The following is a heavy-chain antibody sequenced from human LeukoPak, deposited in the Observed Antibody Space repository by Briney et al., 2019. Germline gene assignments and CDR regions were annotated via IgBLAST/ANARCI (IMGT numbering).Heavy chain of an antibody. D-gene: IGHD1-26*01. CDR3: ARVDVGNWFDP. CDR1: GFTFSNYW. V-gene: IGHV3-7*01. J-gene: IGHJ5*02. Sequence: GGSLRLSCEGSGFTFSNYWMGWVRQAPGKGLQWVANIKTDGSEKYYVDSVKGRFTISRDNAKNSLYLQMNSLRAEDTAVYYCARVDVGNWFDPWGQGTLVTVSS. CDR2: IKTDGSEK.